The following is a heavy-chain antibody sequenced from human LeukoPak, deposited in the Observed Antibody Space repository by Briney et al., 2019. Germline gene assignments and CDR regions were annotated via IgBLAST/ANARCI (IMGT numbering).Heavy chain of an antibody. CDR3: ARDPSGGFRWYFDL. Sequence: SQTLSLTCAISGDSVSSSSATWNWIRQSPSRGLEWLGRTYYKSKWYNDYAVSVKSRITISPDTSRNQFSLQLNSATPEDTAVYYCARDPSGGFRWYFDLRGRGTLVTVSS. D-gene: IGHD2-15*01. CDR1: GDSVSSSSAT. V-gene: IGHV6-1*01. CDR2: TYYKSKWYN. J-gene: IGHJ2*01.